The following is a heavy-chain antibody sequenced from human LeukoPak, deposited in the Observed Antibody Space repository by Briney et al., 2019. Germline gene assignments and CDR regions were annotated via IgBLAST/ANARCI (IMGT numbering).Heavy chain of an antibody. D-gene: IGHD4-17*01. Sequence: GGSLRLSCAASGFTFSSYSMNWVRQAPGKGLEWVSSISSSSSYIYYADSVKGRFTISRDNAKNSLYLQMNSLRAEDTAVYYCARERDYGDYGWYFDLWGRGTLVTVSS. CDR2: ISSSSSYI. J-gene: IGHJ2*01. CDR3: ARERDYGDYGWYFDL. CDR1: GFTFSSYS. V-gene: IGHV3-21*01.